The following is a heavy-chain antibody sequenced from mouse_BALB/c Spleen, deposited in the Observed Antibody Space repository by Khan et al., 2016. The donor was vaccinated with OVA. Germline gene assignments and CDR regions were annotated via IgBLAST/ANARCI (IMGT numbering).Heavy chain of an antibody. D-gene: IGHD2-14*01. Sequence: QVQLQQSGAELVKPGASVKLSCKASGYTFTSYDINWVRQRPEQGLAWIGWMFPGDGSTKYYENFKGKATLTTDKSSSTAYMQLSRLTSEDSGAYFCARGGYGGFAYWGQGTLVTVSA. CDR2: MFPGDGST. CDR1: GYTFTSYD. J-gene: IGHJ3*01. V-gene: IGHV1-85*01. CDR3: ARGGYGGFAY.